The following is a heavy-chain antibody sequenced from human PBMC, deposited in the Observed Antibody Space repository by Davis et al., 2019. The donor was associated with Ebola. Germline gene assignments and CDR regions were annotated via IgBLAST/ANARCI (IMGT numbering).Heavy chain of an antibody. V-gene: IGHV3-21*01. CDR3: ARDRCSGGSCYYFDY. CDR2: ISSSSSYI. CDR1: GFTFSSYA. Sequence: GESLKISCAASGFTFSSYAMHWVRQAPGKGLEWVSSISSSSSYIYYADSVKGRFTISRDNAKNSLYLQMNSLRAEDTAVYYCARDRCSGGSCYYFDYWGQGTLVTVSS. J-gene: IGHJ4*02. D-gene: IGHD2-15*01.